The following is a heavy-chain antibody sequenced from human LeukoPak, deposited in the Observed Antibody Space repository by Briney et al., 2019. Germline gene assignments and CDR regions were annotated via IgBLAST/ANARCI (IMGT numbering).Heavy chain of an antibody. CDR3: AGVQSSTWTGGGFDL. V-gene: IGHV3-20*04. J-gene: IGHJ3*01. Sequence: GGSLRLSCAASGFIFGDSGMTWVRQAPGKGLEWVCGINWNGGRTECADFVRGRFTMSRDNAKNSLYLQMNSLSAEDTAFYYCAGVQSSTWTGGGFDLWGQGTRVTVSS. CDR1: GFIFGDSG. D-gene: IGHD6-13*01. CDR2: INWNGGRT.